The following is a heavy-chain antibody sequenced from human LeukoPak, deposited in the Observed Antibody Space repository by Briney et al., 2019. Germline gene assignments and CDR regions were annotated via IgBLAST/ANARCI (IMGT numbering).Heavy chain of an antibody. CDR2: IIPIFGTA. CDR1: GGTFSSYA. V-gene: IGHV1-69*13. CDR3: ARVGSSGHVYFDY. Sequence: GASVKVSCKASGGTFSSYAISWVRQAPGQGLEWMGGIIPIFGTANYAQKFQGRVTITADESTSTAYMELSSLRSEDTAVYYCARVGSSGHVYFDYWGQGTLVTVSS. D-gene: IGHD3-22*01. J-gene: IGHJ4*02.